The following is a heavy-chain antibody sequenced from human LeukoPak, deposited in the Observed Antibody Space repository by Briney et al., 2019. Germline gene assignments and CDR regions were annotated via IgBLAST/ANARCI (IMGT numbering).Heavy chain of an antibody. CDR1: PYSISSGYY. CDR3: ARDRENTVFGVVVGELDY. CDR2: IHHSGST. D-gene: IGHD3-3*01. J-gene: IGHJ4*02. Sequence: SETLSLTCTVSPYSISSGYYWGWIRQTPGKGLEWIGSIHHSGSTYYNPSLKSRVTISVDTSKNQFSLKLSSVTAADTAVYYCARDRENTVFGVVVGELDYWGQGTLVTVSS. V-gene: IGHV4-38-2*02.